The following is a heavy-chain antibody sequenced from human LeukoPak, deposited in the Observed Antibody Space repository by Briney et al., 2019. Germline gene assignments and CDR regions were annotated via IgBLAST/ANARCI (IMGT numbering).Heavy chain of an antibody. V-gene: IGHV4-59*11. Sequence: SETLSLTCTVSGGSISSHYWTWIRQPPGKGLEWIGYIYYNGGTNYSPSLKSRVTFSIDTSKNQFSLKLSSVTAADTAVYYCATGGSSSTFDAFDIWGQGTMVTVSS. CDR3: ATGGSSSTFDAFDI. CDR1: GGSISSHY. D-gene: IGHD6-6*01. CDR2: IYYNGGT. J-gene: IGHJ3*02.